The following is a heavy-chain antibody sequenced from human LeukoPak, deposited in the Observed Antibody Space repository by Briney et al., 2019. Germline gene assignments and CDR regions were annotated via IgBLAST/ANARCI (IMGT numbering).Heavy chain of an antibody. CDR2: ISGSGGST. CDR3: AKDPKQWLDLYYFDY. Sequence: GGSLRLSCAASGFTFSSYAMSWVRQAPGKGLEWVSAISGSGGSTYYADSVKGRFTISRDNSKNTLYLQMNILRAEDTAVYYCAKDPKQWLDLYYFDYWGQGTLVTVSS. V-gene: IGHV3-23*01. D-gene: IGHD6-19*01. J-gene: IGHJ4*02. CDR1: GFTFSSYA.